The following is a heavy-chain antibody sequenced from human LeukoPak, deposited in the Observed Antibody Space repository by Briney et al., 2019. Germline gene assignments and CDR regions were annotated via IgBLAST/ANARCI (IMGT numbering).Heavy chain of an antibody. Sequence: GASVKVSCKVSGYTLTELSMHWVRQAPGKGLEWMGGFDPEDGETIYAQKFQGRVTMTEDTSTDTAYMELSSLRSEDTAVYYCASPPYSSSWPYSFDYWGQGTLVTVSS. J-gene: IGHJ4*02. V-gene: IGHV1-24*01. CDR3: ASPPYSSSWPYSFDY. CDR1: GYTLTELS. CDR2: FDPEDGET. D-gene: IGHD6-13*01.